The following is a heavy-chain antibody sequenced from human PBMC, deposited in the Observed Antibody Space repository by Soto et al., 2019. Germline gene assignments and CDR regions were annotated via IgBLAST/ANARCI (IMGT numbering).Heavy chain of an antibody. V-gene: IGHV1-8*01. D-gene: IGHD2-21*01. Sequence: ASVKVSCKASGYTFTSYDINWVRQATGQGLEWMGWMNPNSGNTGYAQKFQGRVTMTRNTSISTAYTELGSLRSEDTAVYYCARDAGSIASRDGYYYYYGMDVWGQGTTVTVSS. J-gene: IGHJ6*02. CDR3: ARDAGSIASRDGYYYYYGMDV. CDR1: GYTFTSYD. CDR2: MNPNSGNT.